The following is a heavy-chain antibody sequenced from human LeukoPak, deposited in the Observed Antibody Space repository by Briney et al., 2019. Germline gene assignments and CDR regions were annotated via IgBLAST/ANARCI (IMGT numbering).Heavy chain of an antibody. CDR1: GGSISSGDYY. D-gene: IGHD4-17*01. Sequence: SETLSLTCTVSGGSISSGDYYWSWIRQPPGKGLAWIGYIYYSGSTYYNPSLKSRVTISIQTSKNQFSLKLTSVTAADTAVYYCAGDYGDLLTGIRFDTWGQGTLVTVSS. V-gene: IGHV4-30-4*01. J-gene: IGHJ5*02. CDR2: IYYSGST. CDR3: AGDYGDLLTGIRFDT.